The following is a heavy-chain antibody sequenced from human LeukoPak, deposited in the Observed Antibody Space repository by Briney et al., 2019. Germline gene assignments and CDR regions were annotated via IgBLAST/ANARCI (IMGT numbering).Heavy chain of an antibody. V-gene: IGHV3-21*01. J-gene: IGHJ4*02. CDR2: ISSSSSYI. D-gene: IGHD6-19*01. CDR1: GFTFSSYS. CDR3: ARVAVAGNYGLDY. Sequence: EPGGSLRLSCAASGFTFSSYSMNWVRQAPGKGLEWVSSISSSSSYIYYADSVKGRFTISRDNAKNSLYLQMNSLRAEDTAVYYCARVAVAGNYGLDYWGQGTLVTVSS.